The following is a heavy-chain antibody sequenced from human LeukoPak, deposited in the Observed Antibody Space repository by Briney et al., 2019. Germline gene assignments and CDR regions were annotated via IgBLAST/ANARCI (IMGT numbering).Heavy chain of an antibody. V-gene: IGHV3-11*01. CDR2: ISSSASTT. Sequence: GGSLSLSCAASGFTFSDYYMSWVRQAPGKGLEWVSYISSSASTTYYSGSVKGRFTISRNYAKNSLYLQMNSLRADDTAVYYCARSVFTQPAALDSWGQGTLVTVSS. CDR3: ARSVFTQPAALDS. J-gene: IGHJ4*02. CDR1: GFTFSDYY. D-gene: IGHD2-2*01.